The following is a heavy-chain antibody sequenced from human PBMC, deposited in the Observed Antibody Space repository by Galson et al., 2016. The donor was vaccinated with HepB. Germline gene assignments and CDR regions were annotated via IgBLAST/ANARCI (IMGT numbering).Heavy chain of an antibody. V-gene: IGHV3-30*18. J-gene: IGHJ6*02. CDR3: AKEFGRYQTNYHYNGMDV. CDR1: GFSFRPYG. D-gene: IGHD2-2*01. Sequence: SLRLSCAASGFSFRPYGMHWVRQAPGKGLVWVVLTTNDGSTIHYADSVKGRFTISRDNSKNTLYLQMNSLRGEDTAVYYCAKEFGRYQTNYHYNGMDVWGQGTTVTVSS. CDR2: TTNDGSTI.